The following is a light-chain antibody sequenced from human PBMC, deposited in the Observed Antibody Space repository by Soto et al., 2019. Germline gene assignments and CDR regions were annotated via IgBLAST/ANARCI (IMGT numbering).Light chain of an antibody. J-gene: IGKJ1*01. Sequence: EIVLTQSPGTLSLSPGERATLSCRASQSVSSYYLAWYQQKPGQAPRLLIYAASSRATGIPDRFSGGGSGTEFTLTISSLQSEDFAVYYCHQYDNRPKTFGQGTKVDIK. CDR3: HQYDNRPKT. CDR1: QSVSSYY. CDR2: AAS. V-gene: IGKV3-20*01.